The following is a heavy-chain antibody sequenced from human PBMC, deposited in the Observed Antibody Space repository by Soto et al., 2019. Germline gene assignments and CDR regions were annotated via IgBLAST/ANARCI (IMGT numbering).Heavy chain of an antibody. J-gene: IGHJ5*02. CDR2: IYHSGSTYIYHSGST. Sequence: SETLSLTCAVSGGTISSGGYSWRWIRQPPGKGLEWIGYIYHSGSTYIYHSGSTYYNPSLNSRVTISGDRAKNQFSLTLSSVTAADTAVYYCARASAYYYDSSGYYYNWFDPWGQGTLVTVS. CDR1: GGTISSGGYS. V-gene: IGHV4-30-2*01. D-gene: IGHD3-22*01. CDR3: ARASAYYYDSSGYYYNWFDP.